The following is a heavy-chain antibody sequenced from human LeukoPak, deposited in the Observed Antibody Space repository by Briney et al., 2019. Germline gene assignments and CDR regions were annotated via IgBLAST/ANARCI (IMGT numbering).Heavy chain of an antibody. D-gene: IGHD2-2*01. V-gene: IGHV4-34*01. CDR3: ARVKYCSTNSWYASFDY. J-gene: IGHJ4*02. CDR1: GGSFSGYY. CDR2: INHSGST. Sequence: PSETLSLTCAVYGGSFSGYYWSWIRQPPGKGLEWIGEINHSGSTNYNPSLKSRVTISVDTSKNQLSLKLSSVTAADTAVYYCARVKYCSTNSWYASFDYWGQGTLVTVSS.